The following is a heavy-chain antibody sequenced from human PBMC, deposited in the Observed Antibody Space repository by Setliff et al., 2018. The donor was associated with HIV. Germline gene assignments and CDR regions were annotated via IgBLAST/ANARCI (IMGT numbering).Heavy chain of an antibody. D-gene: IGHD1-26*01. CDR2: ILYGGTT. CDR3: TRVPHRVVGTTTLLYHFDY. V-gene: IGHV4-39*07. J-gene: IGHJ4*02. Sequence: PSETLSLTCTVSGGSVSSNDYYWAWIRQPPGKGLEWIGNILYGGTTFYNPSLKSRATISLDTSKNQFSLKLTSVTAADTAVYYCTRVPHRVVGTTTLLYHFDYWGLGTLVTVSS. CDR1: GGSVSSNDYY.